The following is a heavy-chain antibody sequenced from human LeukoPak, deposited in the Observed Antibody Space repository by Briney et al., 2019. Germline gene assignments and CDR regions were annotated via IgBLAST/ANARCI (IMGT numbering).Heavy chain of an antibody. D-gene: IGHD6-19*01. CDR2: ISSSGTTI. V-gene: IGHV3-48*03. Sequence: SGGSLRLSCAASGFTFSSYEMNWVRQAPGKGLEWVSYISSSGTTIDYADSVKGRFTISRDNAKNSLYLQMNSLRAEDTAVYYCAAGYSSGWPLSDGYWGQGTLVTVSS. CDR1: GFTFSSYE. CDR3: AAGYSSGWPLSDGY. J-gene: IGHJ4*02.